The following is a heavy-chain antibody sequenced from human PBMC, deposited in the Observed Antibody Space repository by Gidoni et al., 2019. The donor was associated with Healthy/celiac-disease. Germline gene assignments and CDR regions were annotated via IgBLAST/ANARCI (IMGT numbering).Heavy chain of an antibody. CDR3: VAYYDFWSGYLGQEYYFDY. D-gene: IGHD3-3*01. CDR1: GGSVSSGSYY. V-gene: IGHV4-61*01. J-gene: IGHJ4*02. Sequence: QVQLQESGPGLVKPSEPLSLTCTVSGGSVSSGSYYWSWIRQPPGKGLEWIGYIYYSGSTNYNPSLKSRVTISVDTSKNQFSLKLSSVTAADTAVYYCVAYYDFWSGYLGQEYYFDYWGQGTLVTVSS. CDR2: IYYSGST.